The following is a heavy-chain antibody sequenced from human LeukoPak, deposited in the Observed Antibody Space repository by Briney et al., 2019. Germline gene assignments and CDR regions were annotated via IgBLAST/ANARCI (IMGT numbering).Heavy chain of an antibody. D-gene: IGHD2-15*01. CDR1: GYSLTDYY. J-gene: IGHJ4*02. V-gene: IGHV1-2*02. CDR2: INPDSGGT. Sequence: ASVKVSCKASGYSLTDYYIHWVRQAPGQGLEWMGWINPDSGGTNYAQKFQGRVTMTRDTSFSTAYMELSTLQSDDTAVYYCARGAWATRLASWGLGTPVIVSS. CDR3: ARGAWATRLAS.